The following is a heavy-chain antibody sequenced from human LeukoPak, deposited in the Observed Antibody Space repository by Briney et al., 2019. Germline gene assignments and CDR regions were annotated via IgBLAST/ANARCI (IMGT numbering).Heavy chain of an antibody. J-gene: IGHJ4*02. V-gene: IGHV1-2*02. D-gene: IGHD1-26*01. CDR1: GYTFTGYY. CDR2: INPNSGGT. Sequence: ASVKVSCKASGYTFTGYYMHWGRQAPGQGLEWMGWINPNSGGTNYAQKFQGRVTMTRDTSISTAYMELRRLRSGDTAVYYGASQGDSGSYAVAYWGQGTLVTVSS. CDR3: ASQGDSGSYAVAY.